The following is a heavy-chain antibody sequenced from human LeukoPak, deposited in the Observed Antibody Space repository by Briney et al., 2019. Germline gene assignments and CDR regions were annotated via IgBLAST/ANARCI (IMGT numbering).Heavy chain of an antibody. CDR2: ISGSDGGT. CDR3: AKDLIWLAYYFDH. J-gene: IGHJ4*02. Sequence: GGSLRLSCAASGFTFSTYAMSWVRQAPGKGLEWVSAISGSDGGTYYADSVRGRFAISRDNSKSTLYLQMNSLRAEDTAVYYCAKDLIWLAYYFDHWGQGTLVTVSS. V-gene: IGHV3-23*01. D-gene: IGHD6-19*01. CDR1: GFTFSTYA.